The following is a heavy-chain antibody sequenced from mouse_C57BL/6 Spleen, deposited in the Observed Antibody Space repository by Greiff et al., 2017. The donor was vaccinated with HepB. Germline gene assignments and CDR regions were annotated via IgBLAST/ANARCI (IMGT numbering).Heavy chain of an antibody. CDR3: ARSALYDGYSYYFDY. CDR1: GYTFTDYY. CDR2: INPYNGGT. V-gene: IGHV1-19*01. J-gene: IGHJ2*01. D-gene: IGHD2-3*01. Sequence: EVQLQQSGPVLVKPGASVKMSCKASGYTFTDYYMNWVKQSHGKSLEWIGVINPYNGGTSYNQKFKGKATLTVDKSSSTAYMELNSLTSEDSAVYYCARSALYDGYSYYFDYWGQGTTLTVSS.